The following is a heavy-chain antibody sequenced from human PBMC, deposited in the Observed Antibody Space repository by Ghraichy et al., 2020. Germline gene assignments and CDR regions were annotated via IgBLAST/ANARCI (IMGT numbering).Heavy chain of an antibody. J-gene: IGHJ4*02. CDR1: GASISSSNYY. CDR2: VYYNGNT. CDR3: ARLRSGNNLYNTDYTYFDY. D-gene: IGHD3-3*01. V-gene: IGHV4-39*07. Sequence: SETLSLTCAVSGASISSSNYYWGWIRQPPGKGLQWIGTVYYNGNTYYSPSLKSRLTISVDTSENHFYLSPHPVTAADTAVYYCARLRSGNNLYNTDYTYFDYWGQGTLVAVSS.